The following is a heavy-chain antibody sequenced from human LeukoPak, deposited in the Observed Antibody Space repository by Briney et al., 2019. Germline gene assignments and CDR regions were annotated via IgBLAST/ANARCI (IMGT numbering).Heavy chain of an antibody. D-gene: IGHD6-19*01. CDR2: ISGSGGST. J-gene: IGHJ4*02. CDR3: AKEPHSQYSSGWYDLDY. CDR1: GFTFSSYA. Sequence: GSLRLSCAASGFTFSSYAMSWVRQAPGKGLEWVSAISGSGGSTYYADSVKGRFTISRDNSKNTLYLQMNSLRAEDTAVYYCAKEPHSQYSSGWYDLDYWGQGTLVTVSS. V-gene: IGHV3-23*01.